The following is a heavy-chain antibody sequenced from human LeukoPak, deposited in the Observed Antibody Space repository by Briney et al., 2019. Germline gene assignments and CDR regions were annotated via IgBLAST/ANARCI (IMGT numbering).Heavy chain of an antibody. D-gene: IGHD3-22*01. J-gene: IGHJ4*02. CDR2: IYSGGST. Sequence: GGSLRLSRAASGFTVSSNYMSWVRQAPGKGLEWVSVIYSGGSTYYADSVKGRFTISRDNSKNTLYLQMNSLRAEDTAVYYCARDRDYDSSGYYYNDYWGRGTLVTVSS. CDR3: ARDRDYDSSGYYYNDY. CDR1: GFTVSSNY. V-gene: IGHV3-66*02.